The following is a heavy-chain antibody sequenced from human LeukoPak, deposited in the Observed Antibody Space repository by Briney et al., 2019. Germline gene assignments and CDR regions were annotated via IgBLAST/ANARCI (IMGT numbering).Heavy chain of an antibody. Sequence: PSETLSLTRTVSGGSITSYYWSWIRQPPGKGLEWIGYIYYTGTTNYNPSLKSRVTMSVDTSKNQFSLKLSSVTAADTAVYYCARDGVVPAAIYAFDIWGQGTMVTVSS. CDR3: ARDGVVPAAIYAFDI. D-gene: IGHD2-2*01. CDR2: IYYTGTT. J-gene: IGHJ3*02. V-gene: IGHV4-59*12. CDR1: GGSITSYY.